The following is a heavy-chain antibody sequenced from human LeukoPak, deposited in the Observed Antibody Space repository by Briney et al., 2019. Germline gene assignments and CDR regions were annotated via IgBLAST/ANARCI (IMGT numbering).Heavy chain of an antibody. D-gene: IGHD2-2*01. CDR3: ARRPIVVVPAAAVGAFDI. V-gene: IGHV5-51*01. CDR1: GLTNYW. Sequence: GESLKISCKGSGLTNYWIGWVRQMPGKGLEWMGIIYPGDSDTRYSPSFQGQVTIPADKSISTAYLQWSSLKASDTAMYYCARRPIVVVPAAAVGAFDIWGQGTTVTVSS. CDR2: IYPGDSDT. J-gene: IGHJ3*02.